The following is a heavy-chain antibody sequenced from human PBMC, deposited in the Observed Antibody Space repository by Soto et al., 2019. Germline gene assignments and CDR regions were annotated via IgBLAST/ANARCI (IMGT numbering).Heavy chain of an antibody. Sequence: TSETLSLTCAVYGGSFSGYYWTWIRQPPGTGLEWIGEINHSGSTNYYPSLKSRVTTSVDTSKNQFSLKLTSVTAADTAVYYCARDKITGLFDYWGQGTLVTVSS. CDR1: GGSFSGYY. D-gene: IGHD2-8*02. J-gene: IGHJ4*02. CDR3: ARDKITGLFDY. CDR2: INHSGST. V-gene: IGHV4-34*01.